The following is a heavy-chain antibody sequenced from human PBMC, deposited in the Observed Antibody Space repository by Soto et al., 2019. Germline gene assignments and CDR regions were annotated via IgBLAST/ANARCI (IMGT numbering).Heavy chain of an antibody. CDR2: ISSSSSYI. CDR3: ARSVYSSSWYEQVRWFDP. D-gene: IGHD6-13*01. CDR1: GFTFSSYS. Sequence: SCAASGFTFSSYSMNWVRQAPGKGLEWVSSISSSSSYIYYADSVKGRFTISRDNAKNSLYLQMNSLRAEDTAVYYCARSVYSSSWYEQVRWFDPWGQGTLVTVSS. V-gene: IGHV3-21*01. J-gene: IGHJ5*02.